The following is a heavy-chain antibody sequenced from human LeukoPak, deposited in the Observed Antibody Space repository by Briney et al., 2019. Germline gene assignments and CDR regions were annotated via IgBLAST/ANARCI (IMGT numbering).Heavy chain of an antibody. CDR2: ISAYNGNT. J-gene: IGHJ6*03. D-gene: IGHD2-2*01. Sequence: ASVKVSCKASGYTFSNFGISWVRQAPGQGLEWMGWISAYNGNTDYAQKLQGRVTMTIDTSTSTAYMELRSLRSDDTAVYHCARAGDIVVVAVAGAGYYYMDVWGKGTTVTVSS. V-gene: IGHV1-18*01. CDR1: GYTFSNFG. CDR3: ARAGDIVVVAVAGAGYYYMDV.